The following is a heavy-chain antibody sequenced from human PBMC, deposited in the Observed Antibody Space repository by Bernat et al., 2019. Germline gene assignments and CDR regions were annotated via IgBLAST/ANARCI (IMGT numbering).Heavy chain of an antibody. V-gene: IGHV3-73*01. D-gene: IGHD1-1*01. CDR3: TTPTATLDY. Sequence: EVQLVESGGGLVQPGGSLKLSCAASGFTFSGSAMHWVRQASGKGLEWVGRIRSKANSSATAYAASVKGRFTISRDDSKNTAYLQMNSLKTEDTAVYYCTTPTATLDYWGQGTLVTVSS. CDR2: IRSKANSSAT. CDR1: GFTFSGSA. J-gene: IGHJ4*02.